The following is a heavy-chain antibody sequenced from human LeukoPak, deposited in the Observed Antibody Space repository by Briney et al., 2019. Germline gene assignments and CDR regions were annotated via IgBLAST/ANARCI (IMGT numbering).Heavy chain of an antibody. V-gene: IGHV4-34*01. CDR1: GGSFSGYY. CDR3: ARLRYSQPIYYYMDV. J-gene: IGHJ6*03. Sequence: AETLSLTCAVYGGSFSGYYWSWIRQPPGKGLEWIGEINHSGSTNYNPSLKSRVTISVDTSKNQFSLKLSSVTAADTAIYYCARLRYSQPIYYYMDVWGKGTTVTVSS. D-gene: IGHD5-18*01. CDR2: INHSGST.